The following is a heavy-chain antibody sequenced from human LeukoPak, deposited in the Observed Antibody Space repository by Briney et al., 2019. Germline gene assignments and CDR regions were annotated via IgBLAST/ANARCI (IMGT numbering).Heavy chain of an antibody. Sequence: GGSLRLSCAASGFTFSSYWMSWVRQAPGKGLEWVANIKQDGSEKYYVDSVKGRFTISRDNAKNSLYLQMNSLRAEDTALYYCARYPVRGVFPYGMDVWGQGTTVTVSS. CDR1: GFTFSSYW. D-gene: IGHD3-10*01. CDR2: IKQDGSEK. J-gene: IGHJ6*02. CDR3: ARYPVRGVFPYGMDV. V-gene: IGHV3-7*03.